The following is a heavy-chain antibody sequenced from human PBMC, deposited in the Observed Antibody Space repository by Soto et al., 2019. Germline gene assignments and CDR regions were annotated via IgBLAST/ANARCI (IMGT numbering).Heavy chain of an antibody. CDR1: GFNISSYY. J-gene: IGHJ4*02. CDR2: IYYSGST. D-gene: IGHD3-16*01. CDR3: ARVWGYAFDY. V-gene: IGHV4-59*01. Sequence: PSETLSLTCTVSGFNISSYYWSWIRQPPGKGLEWIGYIYYSGSTNYNPSLKSRVTISVDTSKNQFSLKLSSVTAADTAVYYCARVWGYAFDYWGQGTLVTVSS.